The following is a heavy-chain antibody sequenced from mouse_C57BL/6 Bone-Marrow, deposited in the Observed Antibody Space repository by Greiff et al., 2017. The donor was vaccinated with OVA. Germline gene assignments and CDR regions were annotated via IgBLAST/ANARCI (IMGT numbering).Heavy chain of an antibody. J-gene: IGHJ1*03. CDR1: GYSFTGYY. V-gene: IGHV1-42*01. Sequence: VRLKQSGPELVKPGASVKISCKASGYSFTGYYMNWVKQSPEKSLEWIGEINPSTGGTTYNQKFKAKATLTVDKSSSTAYMQLKSLTSEDSAVYYCASITTVVARYFDVWGTGTTVTVSS. CDR3: ASITTVVARYFDV. CDR2: INPSTGGT. D-gene: IGHD1-1*01.